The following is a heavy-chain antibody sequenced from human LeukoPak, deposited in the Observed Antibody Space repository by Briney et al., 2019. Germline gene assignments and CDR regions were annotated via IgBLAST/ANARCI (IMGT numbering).Heavy chain of an antibody. CDR3: ARVVEMATIRPADY. CDR1: GFTFSSYA. D-gene: IGHD5-24*01. J-gene: IGHJ4*02. Sequence: QPGRSLRLSCAASGFTFSSYAMYWVRQAPGKGLEWVAVISYDGSNKYYADSVKGRFTISRDNSKNTLYVQMNNLRAEDTAVYHCARVVEMATIRPADYWGQGTLVTVSS. CDR2: ISYDGSNK. V-gene: IGHV3-30-3*01.